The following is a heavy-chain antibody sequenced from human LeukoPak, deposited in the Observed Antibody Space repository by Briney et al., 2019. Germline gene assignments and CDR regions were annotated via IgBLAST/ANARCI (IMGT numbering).Heavy chain of an antibody. CDR3: AKERVLTGDY. CDR2: IRYDGSNK. D-gene: IGHD4/OR15-4a*01. V-gene: IGHV3-30*02. Sequence: KPGGSLRLSCAASGFTFSDYYMSWIRQAPGKGLEWVAFIRYDGSNKYYADSVKGRFTISRDNSRNTLYLQMNSLRAEDTAVYYCAKERVLTGDYWGQGTLVTVSS. CDR1: GFTFSDYY. J-gene: IGHJ4*02.